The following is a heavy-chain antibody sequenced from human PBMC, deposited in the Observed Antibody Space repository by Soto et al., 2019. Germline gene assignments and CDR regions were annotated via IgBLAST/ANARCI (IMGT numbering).Heavy chain of an antibody. CDR2: ISAYNGNT. CDR1: GDTVTSYG. V-gene: IGHV1-18*01. D-gene: IGHD2-15*01. CDR3: ARAPGYCSGGSCFSFAP. J-gene: IGHJ5*02. Sequence: GASVKVSCKASGDTVTSYGISWVRQAPGQGLEWMGWISAYNGNTNYAQKLQGRVTMTTDTSTSTAYMELRSLRSDDTAVYYCARAPGYCSGGSCFSFAPWGQGTLVTVSS.